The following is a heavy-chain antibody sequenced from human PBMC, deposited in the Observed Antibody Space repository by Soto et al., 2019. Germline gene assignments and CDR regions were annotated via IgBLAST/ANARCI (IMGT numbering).Heavy chain of an antibody. J-gene: IGHJ6*02. Sequence: GGSLRLSCAASGFTFSSYSMNWVRQAPGKGLEWVSSISSSSSYIYYADSVKGRFTISRDNAKNSLYLQMNSLRAEDTAVYYCARDSRFLVWFPTTHGMDVWGQGTTVTVSS. CDR2: ISSSSSYI. CDR3: ARDSRFLVWFPTTHGMDV. D-gene: IGHD3-3*01. V-gene: IGHV3-21*01. CDR1: GFTFSSYS.